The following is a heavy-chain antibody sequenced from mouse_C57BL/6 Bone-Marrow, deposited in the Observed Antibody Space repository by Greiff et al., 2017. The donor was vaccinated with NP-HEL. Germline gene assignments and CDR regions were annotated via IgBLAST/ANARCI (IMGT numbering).Heavy chain of an antibody. Sequence: VQVVESGAELARPGASVKLSCKASGYTFTSYGISWVKQRTGQGLEWIGEIYPRSGNTYYNEKFKGKATLTADKSSSTAYMELRSLTSEDSAVYFCARNPYYSIYFDYWGQGTTLTVSS. D-gene: IGHD2-5*01. CDR2: IYPRSGNT. CDR3: ARNPYYSIYFDY. CDR1: GYTFTSYG. J-gene: IGHJ2*01. V-gene: IGHV1-81*01.